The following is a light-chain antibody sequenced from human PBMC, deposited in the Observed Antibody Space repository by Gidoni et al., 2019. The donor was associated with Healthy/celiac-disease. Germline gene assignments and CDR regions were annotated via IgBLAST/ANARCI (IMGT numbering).Light chain of an antibody. J-gene: IGKJ3*01. CDR2: SAS. V-gene: IGKV3-20*01. CDR1: QSVSSSY. Sequence: EIVSTHSPGTLSLSPGERATLSCRASQSVSSSYLAWYQQKPGQAPRLLIYSASSRATGIPDRFSGSGSGTDFTLTISRLEPEDFAVYYCQQYGSSFTFGPGTKVDIK. CDR3: QQYGSSFT.